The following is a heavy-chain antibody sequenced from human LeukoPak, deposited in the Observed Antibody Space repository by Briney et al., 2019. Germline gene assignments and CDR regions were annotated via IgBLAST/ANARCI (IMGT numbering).Heavy chain of an antibody. CDR1: GFIFDNYA. V-gene: IGHV3-43*02. J-gene: IGHJ4*02. Sequence: PGGSLRLSCAAPGFIFDNYAIHWVRHAPGKGLEWVSLISGDGGSTFYADSVRGRFTISRNNTRKSLSLQMSSLRSEDTALYYCARESETSGWYDYWGQGTLVTVSS. CDR3: ARESETSGWYDY. CDR2: ISGDGGST. D-gene: IGHD6-19*01.